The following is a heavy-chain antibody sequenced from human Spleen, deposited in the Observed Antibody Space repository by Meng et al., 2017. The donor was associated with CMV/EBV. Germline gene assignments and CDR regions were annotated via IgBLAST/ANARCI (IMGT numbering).Heavy chain of an antibody. CDR1: GYTFTSYG. J-gene: IGHJ4*02. D-gene: IGHD6-13*01. V-gene: IGHV1-3*01. Sequence: QVQLVQSGAEVKKPGASVKVSCKASGYTFTSYGISWVRQAPGQRLEWMGWINAGNGDTKYSQKFQGRVTITRDTSASIGYMEVSSLRFEDTAVYYCARDGWQQSYYFDHWGQGALVTVSS. CDR2: INAGNGDT. CDR3: ARDGWQQSYYFDH.